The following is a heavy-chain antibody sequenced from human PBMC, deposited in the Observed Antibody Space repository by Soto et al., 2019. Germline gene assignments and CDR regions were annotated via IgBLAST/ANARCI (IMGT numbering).Heavy chain of an antibody. CDR2: ISAGGGSP. J-gene: IGHJ5*02. CDR1: GYSFSTYA. Sequence: EVQLLESGGGLVQPGGSLRLSCAASGYSFSTYAMSWVRQAPGKGLEWVSGISAGGGSPFIADSVKGRFIISRDNAKDTLYLQMNSLTGEDTAIYYCGKHAEYQLVSWFDPWGQGTLVTVSS. V-gene: IGHV3-23*01. CDR3: GKHAEYQLVSWFDP. D-gene: IGHD6-6*01.